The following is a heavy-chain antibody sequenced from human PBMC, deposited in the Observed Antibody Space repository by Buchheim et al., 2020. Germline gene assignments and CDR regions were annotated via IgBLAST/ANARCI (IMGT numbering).Heavy chain of an antibody. J-gene: IGHJ6*02. CDR1: GGSFSGYY. CDR3: ARGRLRFLEWLSQNYYYYGMDV. V-gene: IGHV4-34*01. Sequence: QVQLQQWGAGLLKPSETLSLTCAVYGGSFSGYYWSWIRQPPGKGLEWIGEINHSGSTNYNPSLKSRVTISVDTSKNQFSLKLSSVTAADTAVYYCARGRLRFLEWLSQNYYYYGMDVWGQGTT. D-gene: IGHD3-3*01. CDR2: INHSGST.